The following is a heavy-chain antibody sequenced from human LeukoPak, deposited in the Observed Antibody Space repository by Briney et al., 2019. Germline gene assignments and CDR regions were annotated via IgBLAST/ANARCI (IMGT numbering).Heavy chain of an antibody. CDR3: ATEGSSSSYFDY. V-gene: IGHV3-7*01. CDR1: GFTFSSCW. D-gene: IGHD6-6*01. J-gene: IGHJ4*02. CDR2: IKQDGSEK. Sequence: GGSLRLSCAASGFTFSSCWMSWVRQAPGKGLEWVANIKQDGSEKYYVDSVKGRFTISRDNAKNSLYLEMNSLRAEDTAVYYCATEGSSSSYFDYWGQGTLVTVSS.